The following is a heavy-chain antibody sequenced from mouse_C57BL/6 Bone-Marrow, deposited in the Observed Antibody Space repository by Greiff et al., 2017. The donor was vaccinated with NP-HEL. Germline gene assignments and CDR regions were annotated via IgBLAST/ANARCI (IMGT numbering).Heavy chain of an antibody. CDR1: GYTFTDYY. CDR3: ARTSYSNYLGPY. J-gene: IGHJ3*01. CDR2: IFPGSGST. V-gene: IGHV1-75*01. D-gene: IGHD2-5*01. Sequence: VQRVESGPELVKPGASVKISCKASGYTFTDYYINWVKQRPGQGLEWIGWIFPGSGSTYYNEKFKGKATLTVDKSSSTAYMLLSSLTSEDSAVYFCARTSYSNYLGPYWGQGTLVTVSA.